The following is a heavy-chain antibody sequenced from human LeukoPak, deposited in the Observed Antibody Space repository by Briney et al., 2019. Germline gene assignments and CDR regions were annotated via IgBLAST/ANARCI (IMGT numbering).Heavy chain of an antibody. CDR3: ARKSSSSLETAFDY. Sequence: SVKVSCKASGGTFSSYAISWVRQAPGQGLEWMGRIIPILGIANYAQKFQGRVTITADKSTSTAYMELSSLRSEDTAAYYCARKSSSSLETAFDYWGQGTLVTVSS. CDR1: GGTFSSYA. J-gene: IGHJ4*02. V-gene: IGHV1-69*04. CDR2: IIPILGIA. D-gene: IGHD6-6*01.